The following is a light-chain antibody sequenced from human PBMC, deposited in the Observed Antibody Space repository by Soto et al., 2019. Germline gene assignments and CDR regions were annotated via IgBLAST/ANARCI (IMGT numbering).Light chain of an antibody. V-gene: IGLV2-14*01. J-gene: IGLJ1*01. Sequence: QSALTQPASVSGSPGQSITISCTGTSSDVGGYNFVSWYQQNPGRAPKLMIYEVSNRPSGVSDRFSGSKSGNTASLTIYGLQAEDEGDYYCSAYGSSSPLYVFGTGTKLTVL. CDR2: EVS. CDR1: SSDVGGYNF. CDR3: SAYGSSSPLYV.